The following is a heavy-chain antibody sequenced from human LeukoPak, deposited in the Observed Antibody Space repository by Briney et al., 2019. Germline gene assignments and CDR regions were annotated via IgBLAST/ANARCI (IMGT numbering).Heavy chain of an antibody. CDR2: INPNTGAT. Sequence: ASVNVSCKPSGYTLTGYYLHWVRQAPGQGPAWMGWINPNTGATMYAQKFQGRVTMPRDTSVSTGYMELRSLTSDDSAVYSCARDRVGSGWPRPYYFEFWGQGTLVTVSS. CDR1: GYTLTGYY. D-gene: IGHD6-19*01. V-gene: IGHV1-2*02. J-gene: IGHJ4*02. CDR3: ARDRVGSGWPRPYYFEF.